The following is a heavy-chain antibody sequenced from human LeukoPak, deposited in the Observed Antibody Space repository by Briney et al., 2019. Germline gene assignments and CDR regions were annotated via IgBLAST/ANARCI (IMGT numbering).Heavy chain of an antibody. J-gene: IGHJ6*03. V-gene: IGHV1-8*02. CDR2: MNPNSGNT. CDR3: ARGLDSSSPYMDV. CDR1: GYTFTGYY. Sequence: ASVKVSCKASGYTFTGYYMHWVRQATGQGLEWMGWMNPNSGNTGYAQKFQGRVAMTRNTSISTAYMELSSLRSEDTAVYYCARGLDSSSPYMDVWGKGTTVTISS. D-gene: IGHD6-13*01.